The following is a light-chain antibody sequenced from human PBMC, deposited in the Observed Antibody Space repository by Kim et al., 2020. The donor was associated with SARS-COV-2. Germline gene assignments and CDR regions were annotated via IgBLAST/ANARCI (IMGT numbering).Light chain of an antibody. CDR1: SGAVTSGHY. J-gene: IGLJ3*02. Sequence: GGTVTLTCATTSGAVTSGHYPNWFQQNPGQAPRSLIYSANNKRSWTPARFSGSLLGGKAALTLSSVQPEDEADYYCLLYESGAWVFGGGTQLTVL. CDR3: LLYESGAWV. CDR2: SAN. V-gene: IGLV7-43*01.